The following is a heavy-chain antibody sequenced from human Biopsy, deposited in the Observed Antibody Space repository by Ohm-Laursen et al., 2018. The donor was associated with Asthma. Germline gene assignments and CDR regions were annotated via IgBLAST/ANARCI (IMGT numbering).Heavy chain of an antibody. D-gene: IGHD3-3*01. CDR1: GLSSSGYY. Sequence: GTLSLTCSMYGLSSSGYYWTWIRQPPGKGLEWIGEGDHRGNTNINPTLKSRVTISKDKSANEFSLKMRSVTAADTAIYYCARGPEWSGLDIWGQGTTVTVSS. CDR3: ARGPEWSGLDI. J-gene: IGHJ6*02. CDR2: GDHRGNT. V-gene: IGHV4-34*01.